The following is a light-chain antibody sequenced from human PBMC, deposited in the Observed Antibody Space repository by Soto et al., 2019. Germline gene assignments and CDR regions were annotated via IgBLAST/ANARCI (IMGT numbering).Light chain of an antibody. J-gene: IGKJ4*01. Sequence: DIQMTQSPSALSASVGDRFTITCRASQSVSTWLAWYQQKPGTAPNLLIYKASSLEGGVPSRFSGSGSGTEFNITISSLQPDDFATYYCQQYNTYPLTFGGGTTVEIK. V-gene: IGKV1-5*03. CDR2: KAS. CDR1: QSVSTW. CDR3: QQYNTYPLT.